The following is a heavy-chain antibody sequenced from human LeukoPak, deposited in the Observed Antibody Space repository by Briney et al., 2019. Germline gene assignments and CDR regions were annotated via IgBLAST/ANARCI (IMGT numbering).Heavy chain of an antibody. J-gene: IGHJ4*02. CDR3: ARPLGAGRGYYFDY. CDR2: IWYDGSNK. V-gene: IGHV3-33*01. D-gene: IGHD1-26*01. Sequence: GGSLRLSCAASGFTFSSYGMPWVRQAPGKGLEWVAVIWYDGSNKYYADSVKGRFTISRDNSKNTLYLQMNSLRAEDTAVYYCARPLGAGRGYYFDYWGQGTLVTVSS. CDR1: GFTFSSYG.